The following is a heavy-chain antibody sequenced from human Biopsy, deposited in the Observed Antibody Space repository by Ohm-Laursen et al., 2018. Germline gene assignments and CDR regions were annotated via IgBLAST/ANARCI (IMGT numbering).Heavy chain of an antibody. CDR2: VWSDESKK. CDR1: GFSFSTYG. D-gene: IGHD3-10*01. CDR3: ATELLPPGVGGPWLDS. V-gene: IGHV3-33*03. Sequence: SLRLSCAASGFSFSTYGMHWVRQAPGKGLEWVALVWSDESKKYYGDSVKGRFTISRDNTKNTLYLQMNSLRAADTAIYFCATELLPPGVGGPWLDSWGQGTPVTVSS. J-gene: IGHJ5*01.